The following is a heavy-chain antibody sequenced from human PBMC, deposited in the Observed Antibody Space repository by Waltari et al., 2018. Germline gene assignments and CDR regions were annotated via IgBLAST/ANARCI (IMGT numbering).Heavy chain of an antibody. CDR3: MRDQRSTVLD. CDR2: IHYTGST. CDR1: GGSISSGDYH. J-gene: IGHJ4*02. Sequence: QLQLQESGPGLVKPSETLSLTGTFSGGSISSGDYHWGWVRQPPGKGLEWISTIHYTGSTYYNPSLKSRLTISVDTSKNQFSLKLSSVTAADTAVYHCMRDQRSTVLDWGQGTLVTVSS. D-gene: IGHD1-1*01. V-gene: IGHV4-39*07.